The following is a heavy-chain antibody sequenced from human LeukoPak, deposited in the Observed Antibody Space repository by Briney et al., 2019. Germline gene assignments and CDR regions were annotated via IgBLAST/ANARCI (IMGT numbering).Heavy chain of an antibody. CDR1: GYSFTNYW. J-gene: IGHJ4*02. D-gene: IGHD3-10*01. V-gene: IGHV5-51*01. CDR2: IYPGDSDT. CDR3: ARPKRGALFDY. Sequence: GESLKISCKGSGYSFTNYWIGWVRQMPGKGLEWMGIIYPGDSDTKYSPSFQGQVTISADKSISTAYLQWSSLEASDTAMYYCARPKRGALFDYWGQGTLVTVSS.